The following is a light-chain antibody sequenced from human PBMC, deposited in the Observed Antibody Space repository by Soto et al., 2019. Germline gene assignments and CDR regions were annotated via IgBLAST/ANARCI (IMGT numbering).Light chain of an antibody. J-gene: IGLJ1*01. Sequence: QSALPQPPSASGTPGQSVTISCSGSSSNIGSNTVNWYQQLPGTAPKLLMYSNNQRPSGVPDRFSGSKSGTSASLAISGLQSEDEADYYCAAWDDSLNGFYVFGTGTKVTVL. CDR2: SNN. CDR1: SSNIGSNT. V-gene: IGLV1-44*01. CDR3: AAWDDSLNGFYV.